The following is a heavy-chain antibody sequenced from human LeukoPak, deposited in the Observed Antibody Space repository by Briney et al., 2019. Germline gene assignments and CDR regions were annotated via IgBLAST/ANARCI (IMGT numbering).Heavy chain of an antibody. CDR1: GFTFSSYW. V-gene: IGHV3-74*01. J-gene: IGHJ4*02. Sequence: QTGGSLRLSYAASGFTFSSYWMHSVRQVPGKGRVWVGRINPGGSSITYADSLKGRFTISRDNGKNTLYLQMDSLRAEDTGVYYCARSNQADDYWGQGTLVTVSS. CDR3: ARSNQADDY. D-gene: IGHD1-14*01. CDR2: INPGGSSI.